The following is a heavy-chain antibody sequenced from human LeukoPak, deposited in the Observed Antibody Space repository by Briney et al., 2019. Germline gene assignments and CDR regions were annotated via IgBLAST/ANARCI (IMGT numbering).Heavy chain of an antibody. CDR2: ISGSGGST. V-gene: IGHV3-23*01. J-gene: IGHJ3*02. CDR3: AKDSCGGDCYGDAFDI. CDR1: GFTFSSYA. D-gene: IGHD2-21*01. Sequence: RSGGSLRLSCAASGFTFSSYAMSWVRQAPGRGLEWVSAISGSGGSTYYADSVKGRFTISRDNSKNTLYLQMNSLRAEDTAVYYRAKDSCGGDCYGDAFDIWGQGTMVTVSS.